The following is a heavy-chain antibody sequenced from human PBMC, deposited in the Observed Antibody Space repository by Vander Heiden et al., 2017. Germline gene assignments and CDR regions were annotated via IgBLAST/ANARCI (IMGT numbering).Heavy chain of an antibody. V-gene: IGHV3-9*01. D-gene: IGHD6-13*01. Sequence: EVQGVEYGGGLVQPGTSLRLSCEASGFRFDDYAMHWVRQAPGKGLEWVSGISWNSGSIGYADSMKGRFTISRDNAKNSLYLQMNSLRAEDTALYYCAKGARIAAGAIDYWGQGTLVTVSS. CDR3: AKGARIAAGAIDY. J-gene: IGHJ4*02. CDR1: GFRFDDYA. CDR2: ISWNSGSI.